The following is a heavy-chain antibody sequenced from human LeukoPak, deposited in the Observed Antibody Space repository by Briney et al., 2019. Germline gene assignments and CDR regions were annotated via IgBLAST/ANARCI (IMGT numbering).Heavy chain of an antibody. J-gene: IGHJ5*02. CDR3: ARGGVKSIRFDP. Sequence: SQTLSLTCAVSGGSISSGGYSWSWIRQPPGKGLEWIGYIYYSGNTYFNPSLKSRLTISLDTSKNQFSLKLSSVTAADTAVYYCARGGVKSIRFDPWGQGTLVTVSS. D-gene: IGHD2-21*01. V-gene: IGHV4-30-4*07. CDR1: GGSISSGGYS. CDR2: IYYSGNT.